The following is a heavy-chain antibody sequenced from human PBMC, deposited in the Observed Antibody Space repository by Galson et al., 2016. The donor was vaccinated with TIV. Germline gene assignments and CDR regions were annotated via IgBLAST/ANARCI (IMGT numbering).Heavy chain of an antibody. J-gene: IGHJ3*02. CDR3: ARTLPVYSYGDIDVSDI. Sequence: SLRLSCAASGFAFSRYSIHWVRQAPGKGLEWVAVISYDGSNKYYADSVKGRFTISRDNSKNTLYRQMNSLGPEDTAIYYCARTLPVYSYGDIDVSDIWGQGTMVTVSS. V-gene: IGHV3-30-3*01. D-gene: IGHD3-16*01. CDR1: GFAFSRYS. CDR2: ISYDGSNK.